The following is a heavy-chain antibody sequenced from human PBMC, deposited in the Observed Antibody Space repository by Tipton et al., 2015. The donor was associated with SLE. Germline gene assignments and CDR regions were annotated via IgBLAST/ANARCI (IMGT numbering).Heavy chain of an antibody. Sequence: TLSLTCTVSVGPLTSGRYYWSWIRQSPGKGPEWIGYIYYTGSTKYNPSLESRVTMSVDTSKSQFSLKLTSVTAADTAFYYCARGFFDSSGYSNPFDIWGQGTMVTVSS. CDR1: VGPLTSGRYY. CDR2: IYYTGST. D-gene: IGHD3-22*01. V-gene: IGHV4-61*01. CDR3: ARGFFDSSGYSNPFDI. J-gene: IGHJ3*02.